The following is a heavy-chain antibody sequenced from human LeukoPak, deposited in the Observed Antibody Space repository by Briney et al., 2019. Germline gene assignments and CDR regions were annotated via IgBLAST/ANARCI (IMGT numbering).Heavy chain of an antibody. CDR3: ARADIFRRGFDP. J-gene: IGHJ5*02. V-gene: IGHV5-51*01. Sequence: GESLKISCQGSGYSFSSSWIGWVRQMPGKGLEWMGIIYLGDSDTRYSPSFQGQVTISADKSISTAHLQWNSLKASDTAIYYCARADIFRRGFDPWGQGTLVTVSS. CDR1: GYSFSSSW. CDR2: IYLGDSDT.